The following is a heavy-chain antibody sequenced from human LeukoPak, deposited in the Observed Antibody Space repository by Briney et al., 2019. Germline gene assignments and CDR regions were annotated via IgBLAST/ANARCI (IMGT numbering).Heavy chain of an antibody. CDR1: GFTFNSYA. CDR2: ISTTSSYI. Sequence: GGSLRLSCEASGFTFNSYAMNWVRQAPGKGLEWVSSISTTSSYIYYADSVKGRFTISRDNAKNTLYLQMNSLRAEDTAVYYCARSSIAARRGYFDDWGQGTLVTVSS. V-gene: IGHV3-21*04. J-gene: IGHJ4*02. D-gene: IGHD6-6*01. CDR3: ARSSIAARRGYFDD.